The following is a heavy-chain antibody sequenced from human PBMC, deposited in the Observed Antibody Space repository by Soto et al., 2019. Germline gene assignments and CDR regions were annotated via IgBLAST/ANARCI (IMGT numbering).Heavy chain of an antibody. CDR3: ARGIYSTSSFFDS. CDR2: IYYSGYT. D-gene: IGHD6-6*01. CDR1: GDSISTADYY. J-gene: IGHJ4*02. V-gene: IGHV4-30-4*01. Sequence: SETLSLTCTVSGDSISTADYYWNWIRQPPGKGLEWIGYIYYSGYTYYIPSLKSRVTISVDTSKNQISLKLNSVTAADTAVYYCARGIYSTSSFFDSWGQGTLVTVSS.